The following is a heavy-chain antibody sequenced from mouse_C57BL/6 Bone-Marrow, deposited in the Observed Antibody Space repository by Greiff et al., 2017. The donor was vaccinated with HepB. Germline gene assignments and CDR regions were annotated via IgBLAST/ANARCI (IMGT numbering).Heavy chain of an antibody. D-gene: IGHD2-5*01. CDR2: INPSTGGT. CDR1: GYSFTGYY. Sequence: EVKVEESGPELVKPGASVKISCKASGYSFTGYYMNWVKQSPEKSLEWIGEINPSTGGTTYNQKFKAKATLTVDKSSSTAYMQLKSLTSEDSAVYYCARWAYYSNYGGFAYWGQGTLVTVSA. J-gene: IGHJ3*01. CDR3: ARWAYYSNYGGFAY. V-gene: IGHV1-42*01.